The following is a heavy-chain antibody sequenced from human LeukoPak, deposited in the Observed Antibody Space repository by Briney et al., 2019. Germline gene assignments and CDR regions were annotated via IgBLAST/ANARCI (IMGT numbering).Heavy chain of an antibody. CDR1: SGSISTYY. D-gene: IGHD2-2*01. V-gene: IGHV4-59*01. Sequence: SETLSLTCTVSSGSISTYYWSWIRQPPGKGLEWIGYIYYSGSTNYNPSLKSRVTISVDTSKNQFSLKLNSVTAADTAVYYCARSYCSTSCYRSAFDIWGQGTMVTVSS. J-gene: IGHJ3*02. CDR2: IYYSGST. CDR3: ARSYCSTSCYRSAFDI.